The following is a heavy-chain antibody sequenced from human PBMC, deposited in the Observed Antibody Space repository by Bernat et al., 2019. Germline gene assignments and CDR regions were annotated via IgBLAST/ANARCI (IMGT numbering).Heavy chain of an antibody. J-gene: IGHJ4*02. D-gene: IGHD6-6*01. V-gene: IGHV4-39*01. CDR2: IYYSGST. Sequence: QLQLQESGPGLVKPSETLSLTCTVSGGSISSSSYYWGWIRQPPGKGLEWIGSIYYSGSTYYNPSLKSRVTISVDTSKNQFSLKLSSVTAADTAVYYCARSIPSIAARLHDYWGQGTLVTVSS. CDR3: ARSIPSIAARLHDY. CDR1: GGSISSSSYY.